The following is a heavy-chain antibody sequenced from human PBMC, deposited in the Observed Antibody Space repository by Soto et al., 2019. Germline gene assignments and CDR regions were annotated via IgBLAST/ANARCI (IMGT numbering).Heavy chain of an antibody. CDR2: IKQDGSEK. V-gene: IGHV3-7*03. J-gene: IGHJ1*01. CDR3: ASIGYSSSWYPAEYFQH. D-gene: IGHD6-13*01. Sequence: EVQLVESGGGLVQPGGSLRLSCAASGFTFSSYWMSWVRQAPGKGLEWVANIKQDGSEKYYVDSVKGRFTISRDNVKNSLYLQMNSLRAEDTAVYYCASIGYSSSWYPAEYFQHWGQGTLVTVSS. CDR1: GFTFSSYW.